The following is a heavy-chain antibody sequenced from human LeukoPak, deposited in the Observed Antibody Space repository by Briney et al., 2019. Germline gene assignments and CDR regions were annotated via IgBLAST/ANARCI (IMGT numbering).Heavy chain of an antibody. CDR2: ISAYNGNT. V-gene: IGHV1-18*01. CDR3: ARRRNFEYSSSSFDY. Sequence: ASVKVSCKASGYTFTSYGISWVRQAPGQGLEWMGWISAYNGNTNYAQKLQGRVTMTTDTSTSTAYMELRSLRSDDTAVYYCARRRNFEYSSSSFDYWGQGTLVTVSS. J-gene: IGHJ4*02. CDR1: GYTFTSYG. D-gene: IGHD6-6*01.